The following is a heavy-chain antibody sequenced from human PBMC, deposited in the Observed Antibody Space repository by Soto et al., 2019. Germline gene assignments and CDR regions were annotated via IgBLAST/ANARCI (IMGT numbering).Heavy chain of an antibody. CDR3: ARPVRGASNAFDI. CDR1: GGSISSYY. V-gene: IGHV4-59*08. J-gene: IGHJ3*02. Sequence: QVQLQESGPGLVKPSETLSLTCTVSGGSISSYYWSWIRQPPGKGLEWIGYIYYSGSTKYNPSLNSRVTRYLDTSKNQFALKLSSVTAADTAVYYCARPVRGASNAFDIWGQGTMVTVSS. CDR2: IYYSGST.